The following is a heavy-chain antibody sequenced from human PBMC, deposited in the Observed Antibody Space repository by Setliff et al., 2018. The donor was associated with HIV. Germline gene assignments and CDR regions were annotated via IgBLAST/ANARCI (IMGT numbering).Heavy chain of an antibody. V-gene: IGHV1-69-2*01. CDR2: VDPEDGET. D-gene: IGHD3-22*01. Sequence: ASVKVSCKASGYTFTKYNIHWVQQAPGKGLEWMGRVDPEDGETRYAEKFRGRVTITADTSADTVYMELRSLRSGDTAFYYCVVFLISNGPVNDGFGIWGQGTMVTVS. CDR3: VVFLISNGPVNDGFGI. CDR1: GYTFTKYN. J-gene: IGHJ3*02.